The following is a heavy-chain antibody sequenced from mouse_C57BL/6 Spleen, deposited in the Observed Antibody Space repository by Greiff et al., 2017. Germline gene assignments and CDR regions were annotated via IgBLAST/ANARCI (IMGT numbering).Heavy chain of an antibody. CDR1: GYTFTDYN. CDR3: ARGGYGSVGSYWYFDV. J-gene: IGHJ1*03. V-gene: IGHV1-22*01. CDR2: INPNNGGT. D-gene: IGHD1-1*01. Sequence: VQLKQSGPELVKPGASVKMSCKASGYTFTDYNMHWVKQSHGKSLEWIGYINPNNGGTSYNQKFKGKATLTVNKSSSTAYMELRSLTSEDSAVYYCARGGYGSVGSYWYFDVWGTGTTVTVSS.